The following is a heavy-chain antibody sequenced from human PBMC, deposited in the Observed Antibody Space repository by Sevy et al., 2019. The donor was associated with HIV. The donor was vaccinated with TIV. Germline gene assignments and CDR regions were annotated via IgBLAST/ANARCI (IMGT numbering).Heavy chain of an antibody. CDR3: ARDRYYDASGYYYYYYGLDV. D-gene: IGHD3-22*01. Sequence: GGSLRLSCEASGFTVSGNYMAWVRLAPGKGLEWVSLIDSGGSTYYAGSVKGRFTISRDNAKNTLYLQMNPLRDEDTAVYFCARDRYYDASGYYYYYYGLDVWGQGTTVTVSS. CDR2: IDSGGST. V-gene: IGHV3-66*01. CDR1: GFTVSGNY. J-gene: IGHJ6*02.